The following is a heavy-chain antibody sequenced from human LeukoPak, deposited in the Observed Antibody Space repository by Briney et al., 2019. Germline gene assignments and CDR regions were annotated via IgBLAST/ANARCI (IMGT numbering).Heavy chain of an antibody. Sequence: SETLSLTCGVYGGLFSGYYWSWIRQPPGKGLEWIGEVNHSGSTHYNPSLKSRVAISVDTSKSQFSVKLSSVTAADTAVYYCARSPVYAPSDSTYWRGYFQHWGQGTLVTVSS. D-gene: IGHD3-3*01. J-gene: IGHJ1*01. V-gene: IGHV4-34*01. CDR1: GGLFSGYY. CDR3: ARSPVYAPSDSTYWRGYFQH. CDR2: VNHSGST.